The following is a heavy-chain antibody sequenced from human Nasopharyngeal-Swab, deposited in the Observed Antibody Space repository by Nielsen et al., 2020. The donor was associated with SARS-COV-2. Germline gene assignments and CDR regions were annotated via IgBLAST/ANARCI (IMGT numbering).Heavy chain of an antibody. CDR3: ARLDEDWVPGNYFDY. D-gene: IGHD1-26*01. J-gene: IGHJ4*02. V-gene: IGHV1-2*06. CDR2: INPNSGGT. Sequence: ASVKVSCKASGYTFTGYYMHWVRQAPGQGLEWMGRINPNSGGTSYAQKFQGRVTMTRDTSISTAYMELSRLRSDDTAVYYCARLDEDWVPGNYFDYWGQGTLVTVSS. CDR1: GYTFTGYY.